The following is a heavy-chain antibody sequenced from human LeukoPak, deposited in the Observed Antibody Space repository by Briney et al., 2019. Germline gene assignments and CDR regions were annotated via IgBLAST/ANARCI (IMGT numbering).Heavy chain of an antibody. CDR1: GFTFDDYA. CDR2: ISWNSGSI. Sequence: PGGSLRLSCAASGFTFDDYAMHWVRQAPGKGLEWVSGISWNSGSIGYADSVKGRFTISRDNAKNSLYLQMNSLRAEDTALYYCAKEPPGIRYFDGWGQGTLVTVSS. J-gene: IGHJ4*02. D-gene: IGHD3-9*01. CDR3: AKEPPGIRYFDG. V-gene: IGHV3-9*01.